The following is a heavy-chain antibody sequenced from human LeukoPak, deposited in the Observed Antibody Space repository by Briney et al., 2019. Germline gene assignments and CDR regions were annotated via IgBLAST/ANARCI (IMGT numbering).Heavy chain of an antibody. Sequence: EASVKVSCKASGYTFTSYYMHWVRQAPGQGLERMGIINPSGGSTSYAQKFQGRVTMTGDTSTSTVYMELSSLRSEDTAVYYCASILRGNYNQDYWGQGTLVTVSS. CDR1: GYTFTSYY. D-gene: IGHD1-1*01. CDR3: ASILRGNYNQDY. CDR2: INPSGGST. V-gene: IGHV1-46*01. J-gene: IGHJ4*02.